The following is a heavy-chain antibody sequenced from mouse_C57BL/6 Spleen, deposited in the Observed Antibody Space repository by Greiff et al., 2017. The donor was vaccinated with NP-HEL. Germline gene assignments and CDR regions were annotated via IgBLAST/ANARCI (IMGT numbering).Heavy chain of an antibody. CDR1: GFTFSDYG. J-gene: IGHJ2*01. D-gene: IGHD2-2*01. Sequence: EVKLVESGGGLVKPGGSLKLSCAASGFTFSDYGMHWVRQAPEKGLEWVAYISSGSSTIYYADTVKGRFTISRDNAKNTLFLQMTSLRSEDTAMYYCARRDGYALYYFDYWGQGTTLTVSS. V-gene: IGHV5-17*01. CDR3: ARRDGYALYYFDY. CDR2: ISSGSSTI.